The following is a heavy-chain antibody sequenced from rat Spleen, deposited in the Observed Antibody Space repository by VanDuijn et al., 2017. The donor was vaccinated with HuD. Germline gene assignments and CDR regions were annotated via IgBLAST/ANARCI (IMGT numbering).Heavy chain of an antibody. CDR2: ISPGGGKT. D-gene: IGHD1-7*01. CDR1: GFTFTNYY. Sequence: EVQLVESGGGLVQPGRSMKLSCAASGFTFTNYYMAWVRQAPTKGLEWVASISPGGGKTYYRDSVKGRFTISRDNTKSTLYLQMDSLRSEDTATYYCTRLSMGDWGQGVMVTVSS. J-gene: IGHJ2*01. V-gene: IGHV5-25*01. CDR3: TRLSMGD.